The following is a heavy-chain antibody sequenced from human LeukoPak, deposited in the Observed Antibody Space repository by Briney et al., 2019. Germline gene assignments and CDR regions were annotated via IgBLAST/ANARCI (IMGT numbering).Heavy chain of an antibody. CDR1: GFTFSNYG. V-gene: IGHV3-23*01. D-gene: IGHD5-12*01. CDR3: AKRSGYDSGWFDS. Sequence: QAGGSLRLSCAAPGFTFSNYGMSWVRQAPGKGLEWVSGVSSSGSSTYYADSVKGRFTISRGNSKNTLYLQMNSLRAEDTAVYYCAKRSGYDSGWFDSWGQGTLVTVSS. J-gene: IGHJ5*01. CDR2: VSSSGSST.